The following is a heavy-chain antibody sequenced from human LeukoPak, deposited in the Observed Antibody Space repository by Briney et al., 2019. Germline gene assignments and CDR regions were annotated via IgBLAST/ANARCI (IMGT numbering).Heavy chain of an antibody. CDR3: ARGPTRDFWSSYRSSFMDV. Sequence: GSVKVFCKASGFTFTSYAINWVRQATGQGLEWMGWMNLISGNTGYAQKFQGRVTMTTNTSINTAYMELCAMRSEDCAGYYCARGPTRDFWSSYRSSFMDVWGKGTTVTVSP. V-gene: IGHV1-8*01. CDR2: MNLISGNT. D-gene: IGHD3-3*01. CDR1: GFTFTSYA. J-gene: IGHJ6*04.